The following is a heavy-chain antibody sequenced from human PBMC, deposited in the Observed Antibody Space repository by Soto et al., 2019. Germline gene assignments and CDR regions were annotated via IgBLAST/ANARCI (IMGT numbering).Heavy chain of an antibody. J-gene: IGHJ5*01. CDR1: GYSFTSFW. CDR2: IYPGDSDT. Sequence: LGESLKISCKGSGYSFTSFWIGWVRQMPGKGLEWMGIIYPGDSDTRYSPSFQGLVTISADKSISTAYLQWSSLKASDTAMYYCARPSLRYFDWFDYWGQGTLVTSPQ. V-gene: IGHV5-51*01. CDR3: ARPSLRYFDWFDY. D-gene: IGHD3-9*01.